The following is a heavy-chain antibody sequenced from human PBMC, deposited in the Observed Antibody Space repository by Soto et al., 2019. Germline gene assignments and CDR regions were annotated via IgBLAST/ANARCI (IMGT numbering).Heavy chain of an antibody. CDR3: ARDFFYDSTLAFDI. J-gene: IGHJ3*02. Sequence: PGGSLSLSCSASLFTVSSYSMNFVCHSRGKGLEWVSSISSGSSYIYYADSVKGRFTISRDNAKNSLYLQMNSLRAEDTAVYYCARDFFYDSTLAFDIWGQGTMVTVSS. V-gene: IGHV3-21*01. CDR1: LFTVSSYS. D-gene: IGHD3-22*01. CDR2: ISSGSSYI.